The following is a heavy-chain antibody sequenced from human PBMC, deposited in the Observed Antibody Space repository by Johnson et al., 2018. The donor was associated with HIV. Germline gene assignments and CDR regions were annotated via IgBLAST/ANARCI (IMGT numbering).Heavy chain of an antibody. CDR1: GFTFRSYG. CDR2: IWYDATNR. Sequence: QVQLVESGGGVVQPGRSLRLSCAASGFTFRSYGMHWVRQAPGKGLEWVAVIWYDATNRYYVDSVTGRFTISRDNSKNTVYLQMNSLRTEDSALYYCAKDFGSGWADAFDIWGQGTMVTVSS. V-gene: IGHV3-33*06. CDR3: AKDFGSGWADAFDI. D-gene: IGHD6-19*01. J-gene: IGHJ3*02.